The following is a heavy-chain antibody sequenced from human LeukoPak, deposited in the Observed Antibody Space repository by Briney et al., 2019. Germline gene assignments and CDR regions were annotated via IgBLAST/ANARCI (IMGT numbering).Heavy chain of an antibody. CDR3: AKEWSAFDI. CDR1: GFGVSSYA. J-gene: IGHJ3*02. V-gene: IGHV3-33*06. CDR2: IWFDGNTA. D-gene: IGHD3-3*01. Sequence: GKSVRLSCAASGFGVSSYAMHWVRQAPGKGLEWVAVIWFDGNTAYNADSVKGRFSISRDNSKNTLFLQMNSLRAEDTAIYYCAKEWSAFDIWGQGTRVTVSS.